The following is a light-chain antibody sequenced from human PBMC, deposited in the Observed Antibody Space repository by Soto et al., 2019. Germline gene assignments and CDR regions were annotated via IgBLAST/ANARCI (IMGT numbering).Light chain of an antibody. CDR1: TGAVTSGHY. J-gene: IGLJ2*01. CDR3: LLSYSGAGVV. CDR2: DTS. Sequence: QAVGTQEPSLTVSPGGTVTLTCGSSTGAVTSGHYPYWFQQKPGQAPRTLIYDTSNKHSWTPARFSGSLLGGKAALTLSGAQPEDEAEYYCLLSYSGAGVVFGGGTKVTVL. V-gene: IGLV7-46*01.